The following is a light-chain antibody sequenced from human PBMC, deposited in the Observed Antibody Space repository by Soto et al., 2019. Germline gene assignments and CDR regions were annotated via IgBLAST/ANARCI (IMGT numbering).Light chain of an antibody. V-gene: IGLV2-14*03. CDR1: SSDVGAYDY. CDR2: EVS. J-gene: IGLJ1*01. CDR3: SSYTSSSTRV. Sequence: QSALPQPASVSGSPVQSITISCTGTSSDVGAYDYVSWYQQHPDKAPKLMIYEVSNRPSGVSNRFSGSKSVNTATLTISGLQADDEADYYCSSYTSSSTRVFGTGTKVTVL.